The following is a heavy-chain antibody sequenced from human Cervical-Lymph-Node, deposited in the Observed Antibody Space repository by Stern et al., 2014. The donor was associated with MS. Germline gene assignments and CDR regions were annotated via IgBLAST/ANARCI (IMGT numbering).Heavy chain of an antibody. CDR1: GCSISSGGYY. V-gene: IGHV4-31*03. J-gene: IGHJ6*02. D-gene: IGHD5-18*01. CDR3: ASNSAGSPIPCYYGMDV. Sequence: QVQLQESGPGLVKPSQTLSLTCTVSGCSISSGGYYWSWIRQHPGKGLEWIGYIYYSGSPYYNPSLKSRVNISVDTSKNQFSLKLSSVTAADTAVYYCASNSAGSPIPCYYGMDVWGQGTTVTVSS. CDR2: IYYSGSP.